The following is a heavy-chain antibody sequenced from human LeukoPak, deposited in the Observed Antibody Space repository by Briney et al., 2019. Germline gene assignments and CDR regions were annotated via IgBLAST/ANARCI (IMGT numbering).Heavy chain of an antibody. J-gene: IGHJ4*02. CDR2: ISSSSSTI. CDR3: ARVGGYYDSSGYPDY. Sequence: PGGSLRLSCAASGFTFSSYSMNWVRQAPGKGLEWVSYISSSSSTIYYADSVKGRFTISRDNAKNSLYLQMNSLRAEDTAVYYRARVGGYYDSSGYPDYWGQGTLVTVSS. V-gene: IGHV3-48*01. CDR1: GFTFSSYS. D-gene: IGHD3-22*01.